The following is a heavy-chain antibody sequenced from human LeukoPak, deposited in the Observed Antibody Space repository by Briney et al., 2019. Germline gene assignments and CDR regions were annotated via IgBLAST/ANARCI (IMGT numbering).Heavy chain of an antibody. V-gene: IGHV1-2*02. CDR2: INPNSGGT. J-gene: IGHJ4*02. CDR1: GYTFTAKY. Sequence: ASVKVSCKASGYTFTAKYMHWVRQAAGQGLEWMGWINPNSGGTNYAQKFQGRVTMTRDTSVSTVYMELTRLTSDDTAVYFCARGGYSYAVDYWGQGTLVTVSS. D-gene: IGHD5-18*01. CDR3: ARGGYSYAVDY.